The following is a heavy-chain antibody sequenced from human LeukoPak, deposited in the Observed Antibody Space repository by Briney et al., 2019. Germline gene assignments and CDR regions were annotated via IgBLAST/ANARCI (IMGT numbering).Heavy chain of an antibody. CDR3: AKDPGGRSNWFDP. D-gene: IGHD3-10*01. V-gene: IGHV3-23*01. J-gene: IGHJ5*02. CDR1: GFSFSAYD. CDR2: ITDKGANT. Sequence: PGGSLRLSCAVSGFSFSAYDMNWVRQAPREGLEWVSTITDKGANTYYADSVKGRFTISRDNSKSTLYLQMNSLRAEDTAVYYCAKDPGGRSNWFDPWGQGALVTVSS.